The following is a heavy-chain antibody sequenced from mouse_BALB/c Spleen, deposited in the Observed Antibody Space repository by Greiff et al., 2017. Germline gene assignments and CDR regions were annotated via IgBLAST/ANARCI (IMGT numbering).Heavy chain of an antibody. CDR3: ARGIYDGYYLFAY. CDR2: ISYSGST. D-gene: IGHD2-3*01. CDR1: GYSITSDYA. J-gene: IGHJ3*01. V-gene: IGHV3-2*02. Sequence: EVQLQQSGPGLVKPSQSLSLTCTVTGYSITSDYAWNWIRQFPGNKLEWMGYISYSGSTSYNPSLKSRISITRDTSKNQFFLQLNSVTTEDTATYYCARGIYDGYYLFAYWGQGTLVTVSA.